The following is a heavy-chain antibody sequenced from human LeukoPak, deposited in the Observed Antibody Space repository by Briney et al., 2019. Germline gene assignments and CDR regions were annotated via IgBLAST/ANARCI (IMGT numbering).Heavy chain of an antibody. D-gene: IGHD6-19*01. CDR2: ISYDGSNK. J-gene: IGHJ4*02. CDR1: GSTFSSYG. CDR3: AKLPFPWLVRGGIDY. Sequence: GRSLRLSCAASGSTFSSYGMHWVRQAPGKGLEWVSGISYDGSNKYYADSVKGRSTISRDNSNNTLYLHMNSLRAEDTAVYYCAKLPFPWLVRGGIDYWGQGTLVTVSS. V-gene: IGHV3-30*18.